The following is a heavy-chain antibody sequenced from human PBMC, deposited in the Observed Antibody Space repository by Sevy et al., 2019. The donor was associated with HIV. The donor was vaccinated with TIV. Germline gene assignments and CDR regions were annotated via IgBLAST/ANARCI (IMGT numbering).Heavy chain of an antibody. CDR1: GYTFTGYS. CDR2: INPNSGGT. V-gene: IGHV1-2*02. D-gene: IGHD3-22*01. J-gene: IGHJ5*01. CDR3: ARGWNSDYYDSSGPNWFDS. Sequence: ASVKVSCKASGYTFTGYSMHWVRQALGQGLEWMGWINPNSGGTNYAQKFQGRVTMTRDTSISTAYMELSRLRSDDTGGYFCARGWNSDYYDSSGPNWFDSWGQGTLVTVSS.